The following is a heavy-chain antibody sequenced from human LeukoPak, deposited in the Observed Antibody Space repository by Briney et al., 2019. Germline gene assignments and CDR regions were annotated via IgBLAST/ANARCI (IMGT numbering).Heavy chain of an antibody. CDR3: ARVRYCSGGSCPYYFDY. Sequence: ASVKVSCKASGYTFTSYYMHWVRQATGQGLEWMGIINPSGGSTSYAQKFQGRVTMTRDTSTSTVYMELSSLRSEDTAVYYCARVRYCSGGSCPYYFDYWGQGTLVTVSS. J-gene: IGHJ4*02. V-gene: IGHV1-46*01. CDR2: INPSGGST. CDR1: GYTFTSYY. D-gene: IGHD2-15*01.